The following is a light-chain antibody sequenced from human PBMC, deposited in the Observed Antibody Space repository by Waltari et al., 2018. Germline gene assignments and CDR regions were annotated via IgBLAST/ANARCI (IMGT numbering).Light chain of an antibody. CDR1: SLRSYH. J-gene: IGLJ2*01. CDR3: NSRDTSGNRVI. V-gene: IGLV3-19*01. CDR2: GRN. Sequence: SSGLTQDPAVSVALGQTVRITCQGDSLRSYHASWYQQKPGQAPLLVVYGRNNRPSGIRDRFSASSSGNTDFLTSTGAQAEDEAVYYCNSRDTSGNRVIFGGGTKLTV.